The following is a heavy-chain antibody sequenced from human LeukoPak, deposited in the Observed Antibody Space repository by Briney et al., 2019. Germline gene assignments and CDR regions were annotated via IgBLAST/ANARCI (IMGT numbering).Heavy chain of an antibody. CDR1: GYTFTGYY. V-gene: IGHV1-2*02. CDR3: ASVAVATIFGVVIIQHFDY. CDR2: INPNSGGT. J-gene: IGHJ4*02. D-gene: IGHD3-3*01. Sequence: ASVKVSCKASGYTFTGYYMHWVRQAPGQGLEWMGWINPNSGGTNYAQKFQGRVTMTRDTSISTAYMELSRLRSDDTVVYYCASVAVATIFGVVIIQHFDYWGQGTLVTVS.